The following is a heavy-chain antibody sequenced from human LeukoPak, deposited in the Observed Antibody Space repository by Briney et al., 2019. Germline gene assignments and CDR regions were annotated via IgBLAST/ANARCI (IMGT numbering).Heavy chain of an antibody. CDR3: ARDQSPYCSSTSCYGGNGMDV. D-gene: IGHD2-2*01. J-gene: IGHJ6*02. V-gene: IGHV3-30*04. CDR1: GFTFSSYA. Sequence: PGGSLRLSCAASGFTFSSYAMHWVRQAPGKGLEWVAVIWNDGSNKYYADSVKGRFTISRDNSKNTLYLQMNSLRAEDTAVYYCARDQSPYCSSTSCYGGNGMDVWGQGTTVTVSS. CDR2: IWNDGSNK.